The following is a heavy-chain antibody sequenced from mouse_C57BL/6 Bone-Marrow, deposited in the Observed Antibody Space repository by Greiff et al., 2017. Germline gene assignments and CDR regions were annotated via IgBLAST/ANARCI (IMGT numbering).Heavy chain of an antibody. CDR2: INPNNGGT. Sequence: EVQLQQSGPELVKPGASVKISCKASGYTFTDYYMNWVKQSHGKSLEWIGDINPNNGGTSYNQKFKGKATLTVDKSSSTAYMELRSLTSEDSAVYYCARVPRWFPAMDYWGQGTSVTVSS. CDR1: GYTFTDYY. V-gene: IGHV1-26*01. D-gene: IGHD2-3*01. CDR3: ARVPRWFPAMDY. J-gene: IGHJ4*01.